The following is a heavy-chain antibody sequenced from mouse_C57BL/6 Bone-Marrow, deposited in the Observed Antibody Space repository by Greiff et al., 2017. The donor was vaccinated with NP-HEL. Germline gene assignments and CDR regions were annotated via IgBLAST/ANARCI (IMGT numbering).Heavy chain of an antibody. V-gene: IGHV1-26*01. J-gene: IGHJ4*01. D-gene: IGHD2-4*01. Sequence: EVQLQQSGPELVKPWASVKISCKASGYTFPDYYMNWVKQSHGKSLEWIGDINPNNGGTSYNQKFKGKATLTVDQSSSTAYMELRSLTSEDSAVYYCARATYYDYDGAMDYWGQGTSVTVSS. CDR2: INPNNGGT. CDR1: GYTFPDYY. CDR3: ARATYYDYDGAMDY.